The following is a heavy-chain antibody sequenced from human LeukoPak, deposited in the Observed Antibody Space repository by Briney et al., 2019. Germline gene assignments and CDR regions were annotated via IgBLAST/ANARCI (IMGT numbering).Heavy chain of an antibody. D-gene: IGHD6-13*01. CDR3: AKGDLQVGSLRRGAFDI. CDR2: IRYDGSNK. CDR1: GFTFNSYA. V-gene: IGHV3-30*02. J-gene: IGHJ3*02. Sequence: GGSLRLSCAASGFTFNSYAMEWVRQAPGKGLEWVAFIRYDGSNKYYADSVKGRFTISRDNSKNTLYMQMNSLRAEDTAVYYCAKGDLQVGSLRRGAFDIWGQGTMVTVSS.